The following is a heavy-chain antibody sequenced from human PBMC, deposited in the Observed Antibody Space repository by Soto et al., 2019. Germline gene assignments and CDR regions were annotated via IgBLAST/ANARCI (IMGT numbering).Heavy chain of an antibody. CDR1: GYSFTSYW. V-gene: IGHV5-51*01. D-gene: IGHD6-19*01. CDR2: IYPGDSDT. CDR3: ARDSAVAGRHYYYYYGMDV. J-gene: IGHJ6*02. Sequence: GESLKISCKGSGYSFTSYWIGWVRQMPGKGLEWMGIIYPGDSDTRYSPSFQGQVTISADKSISTAYLQWSSLKASDTAMYYCARDSAVAGRHYYYYYGMDVWGQGTTVTVSS.